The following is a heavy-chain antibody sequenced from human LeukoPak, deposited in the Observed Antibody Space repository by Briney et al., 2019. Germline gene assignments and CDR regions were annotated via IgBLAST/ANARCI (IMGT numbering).Heavy chain of an antibody. Sequence: GGSLRLSCAASGFTFSIYSMNWVRQAPGKGLEWVSSITSSGSNVYYADSVKGRFTISRDNAKNPLYLQMDSLRAEDTAVYYCARSEFEAFDMWGQGTMVTVSS. J-gene: IGHJ3*02. D-gene: IGHD3-10*01. V-gene: IGHV3-21*01. CDR1: GFTFSIYS. CDR3: ARSEFEAFDM. CDR2: ITSSGSNV.